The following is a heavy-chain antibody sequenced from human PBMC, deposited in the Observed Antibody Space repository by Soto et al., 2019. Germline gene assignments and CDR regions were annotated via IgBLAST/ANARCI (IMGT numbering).Heavy chain of an antibody. V-gene: IGHV3-15*01. CDR3: LGGDRYNWFDP. D-gene: IGHD1-26*01. Sequence: EVQLVESGGGLVKPGGSLRLSCAASGFTFSNAWMSWVRQAPGKGLEWVGRIKSKTDGGTTDYAAPVKGRFTISRDDSKNTLYLQMNSLKPEDTAVYYCLGGDRYNWFDPWGQGTLVTVSS. CDR2: IKSKTDGGTT. J-gene: IGHJ5*02. CDR1: GFTFSNAW.